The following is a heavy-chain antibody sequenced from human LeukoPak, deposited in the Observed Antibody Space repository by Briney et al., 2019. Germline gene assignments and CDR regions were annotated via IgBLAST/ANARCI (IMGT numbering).Heavy chain of an antibody. CDR1: GFIFSNYG. Sequence: GGSLRLSCATSGFIFSNYGLHWVRQAPGKGLEWVAFIRYDGSNKFYADSVKGRFTISRDKNTLYLQMNSLKPEDTAVYYCAKAGDRDLVGALYYFDYWGQGTLVTVSS. CDR2: IRYDGSNK. CDR3: AKAGDRDLVGALYYFDY. D-gene: IGHD1-26*01. V-gene: IGHV3-30*02. J-gene: IGHJ4*02.